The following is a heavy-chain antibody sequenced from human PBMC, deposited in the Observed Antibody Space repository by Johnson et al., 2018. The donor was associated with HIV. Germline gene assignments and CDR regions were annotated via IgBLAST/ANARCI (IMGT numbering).Heavy chain of an antibody. J-gene: IGHJ3*02. Sequence: QVQLVESGGGLVQPGGSLRLSCAASGFTFSSYAMHWVRQAPGKGLEWVAVISYDGSNKYYADSVKGRFTISRDNSKNTRYLQINSLSTGDTAVYYCARGGGCGGYCYSGFDAFDIWGQGTLVTVSS. CDR3: ARGGGCGGYCYSGFDAFDI. D-gene: IGHD2-21*01. CDR1: GFTFSSYA. CDR2: ISYDGSNK. V-gene: IGHV3-30-3*01.